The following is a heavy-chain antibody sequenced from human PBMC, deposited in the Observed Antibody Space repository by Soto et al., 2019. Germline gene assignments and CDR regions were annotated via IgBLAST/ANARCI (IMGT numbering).Heavy chain of an antibody. CDR2: IYYSGST. J-gene: IGHJ6*02. V-gene: IGHV4-59*01. D-gene: IGHD5-18*01. CDR3: ARMSRTEEAGYPPHYARDV. Sequence: PSETLALTCSVSGGSISTYYWSWIRQPPGKGLEWIGYIYYSGSTNYNPSLKSRVTISQDTSKNQFSLKLNSVTAADTAVYYCARMSRTEEAGYPPHYARDVWVQGTAVTVSS. CDR1: GGSISTYY.